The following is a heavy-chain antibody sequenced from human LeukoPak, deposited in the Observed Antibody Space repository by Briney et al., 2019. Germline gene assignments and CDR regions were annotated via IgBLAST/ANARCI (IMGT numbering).Heavy chain of an antibody. Sequence: GGSLRLSCAASGFTFSSYWMHWVRHAPGKGLVWVSRINSDGSSTSYADSVKGRFTISRDNAKNTLYLQMNSLRAEDTAVYYCARRRGVTFGDFDYWGQGTLVTVSS. J-gene: IGHJ4*02. D-gene: IGHD3-10*01. CDR1: GFTFSSYW. CDR2: INSDGSST. CDR3: ARRRGVTFGDFDY. V-gene: IGHV3-74*01.